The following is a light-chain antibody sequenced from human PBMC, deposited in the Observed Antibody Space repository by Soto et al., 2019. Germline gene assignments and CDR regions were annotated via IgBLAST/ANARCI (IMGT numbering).Light chain of an antibody. Sequence: EIVLTQSPGTLSLSPGERATLSCRASQIVTNNYVAWYQKKPGQPPRLLIDDASTRATGIPDRFSDGGAGTDFTLTISRLEPEDFAVYYCQQCSTPPLTFGGGTNVELK. CDR1: QIVTNNY. J-gene: IGKJ4*01. V-gene: IGKV3-20*01. CDR3: QQCSTPPLT. CDR2: DAS.